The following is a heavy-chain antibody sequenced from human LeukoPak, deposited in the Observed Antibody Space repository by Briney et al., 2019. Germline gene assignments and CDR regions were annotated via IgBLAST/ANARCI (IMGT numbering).Heavy chain of an antibody. D-gene: IGHD5-24*01. V-gene: IGHV3-21*01. Sequence: GGSLRLSCAASGFTFSIYSMIWVRQARGKGLEGVSSTSSSITYIHYAESVKSRFNIPRDNAKNSQYMQMNRLRAEDTAIYYCARDGYSQRDYWGRGTLVTVSS. CDR1: GFTFSIYS. J-gene: IGHJ4*02. CDR3: ARDGYSQRDY. CDR2: TSSSITYI.